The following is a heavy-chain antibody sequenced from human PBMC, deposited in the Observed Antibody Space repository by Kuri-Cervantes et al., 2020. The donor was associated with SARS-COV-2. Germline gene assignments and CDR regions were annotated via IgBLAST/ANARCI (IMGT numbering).Heavy chain of an antibody. CDR3: TTGAQQAGMGNYYYYMDV. CDR2: IKSKTDGGTT. D-gene: IGHD6-19*01. V-gene: IGHV3-15*01. Sequence: GESLKISCAASGFTLSNAWMSWVRQAPGKGLEWVGRIKSKTDGGTTDYAAPVKGRFTISRDDSKNTLYLQMNSLKTEDTAVYYCTTGAQQAGMGNYYYYMDVWGKGTTVTVSS. CDR1: GFTLSNAW. J-gene: IGHJ6*03.